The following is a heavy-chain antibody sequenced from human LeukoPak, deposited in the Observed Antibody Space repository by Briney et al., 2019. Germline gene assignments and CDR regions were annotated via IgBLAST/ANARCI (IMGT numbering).Heavy chain of an antibody. D-gene: IGHD5-12*01. Sequence: PGGSLRLSCAASGFTFSSYAMSWVRQAPGKGLEWVSIISGNADGTNYADSVKGRFTISRDNSKNTLYLQMNSLKTEDTAVYYCTTPGYSGYEVWGQGTTVTVSS. CDR3: TTPGYSGYEV. V-gene: IGHV3-23*01. J-gene: IGHJ6*02. CDR1: GFTFSSYA. CDR2: ISGNADGT.